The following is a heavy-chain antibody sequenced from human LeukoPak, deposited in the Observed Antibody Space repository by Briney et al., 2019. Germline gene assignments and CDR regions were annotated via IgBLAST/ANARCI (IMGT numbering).Heavy chain of an antibody. D-gene: IGHD2-15*01. J-gene: IGHJ4*02. V-gene: IGHV3-11*06. CDR1: GFTFSDYY. Sequence: GGSLRLSCTASGFTFSDYYMNWIRQAPGKGLESXSYISSSSYTDYADSVKGRFTISRDNAKNSLYLQMDNLRAEDAAVYYCARDGYCSGGSCYPYSWGQGTLVTVSS. CDR2: ISSSSYT. CDR3: ARDGYCSGGSCYPYS.